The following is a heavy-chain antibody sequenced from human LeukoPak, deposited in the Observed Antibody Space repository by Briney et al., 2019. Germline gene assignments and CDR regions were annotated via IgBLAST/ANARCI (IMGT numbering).Heavy chain of an antibody. D-gene: IGHD5-24*01. CDR2: IYYSGST. Sequence: SETLSLTCTVSGGSISSSSYYWGWIRQPPGKGLEWIGSIYYSGSTYYNPSLKSRVTISVDKSNNQFSLELSSVTAADTAVYYCVRGGVDGYSYGKYWGQGTLVTVSS. CDR1: GGSISSSSYY. V-gene: IGHV4-39*07. CDR3: VRGGVDGYSYGKY. J-gene: IGHJ4*02.